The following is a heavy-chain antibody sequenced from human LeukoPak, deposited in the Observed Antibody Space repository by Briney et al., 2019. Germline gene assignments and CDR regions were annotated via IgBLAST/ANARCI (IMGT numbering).Heavy chain of an antibody. CDR2: ISGDGGST. Sequence: GGSLRLSCAASGFTFGDYAMHWVRQAPGKGLEWVSLISGDGGSTYYADSVKGRFTISRDNSKNSLYLQMNSLRTEDTALYYCAKDPRIAVAGSLYYFDYWGQGTLVTVSS. CDR1: GFTFGDYA. V-gene: IGHV3-43*02. J-gene: IGHJ4*02. CDR3: AKDPRIAVAGSLYYFDY. D-gene: IGHD6-19*01.